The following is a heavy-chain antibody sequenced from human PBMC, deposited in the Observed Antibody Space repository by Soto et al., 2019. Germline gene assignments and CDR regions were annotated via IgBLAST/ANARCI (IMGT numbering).Heavy chain of an antibody. Sequence: PGGSLRLSCAASGFTFSSYGMHWVRQAPGKGLEWVAVISYDGSNKYYADSVKGRFTISRDNSKNTLYLQMNSLRAEDTAVYYCARCRVDGDPFPYYYMDVWGKGTTVTVSS. CDR3: ARCRVDGDPFPYYYMDV. D-gene: IGHD4-17*01. CDR2: ISYDGSNK. J-gene: IGHJ6*03. V-gene: IGHV3-30*03. CDR1: GFTFSSYG.